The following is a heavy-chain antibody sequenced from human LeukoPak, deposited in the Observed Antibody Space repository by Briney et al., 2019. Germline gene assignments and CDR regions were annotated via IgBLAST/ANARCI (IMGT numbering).Heavy chain of an antibody. Sequence: SETLSLTCSVSGDSISNYYWSWIRQPAGKGLEWIGRIYSSGSTNYNPSLKSRVTMSVDTSKNQFSLKLTSVTAADTAVYYCAREVAAPTGNWFDPWGQGTLVTVSS. CDR1: GDSISNYY. J-gene: IGHJ5*02. V-gene: IGHV4-4*07. D-gene: IGHD6-19*01. CDR3: AREVAAPTGNWFDP. CDR2: IYSSGST.